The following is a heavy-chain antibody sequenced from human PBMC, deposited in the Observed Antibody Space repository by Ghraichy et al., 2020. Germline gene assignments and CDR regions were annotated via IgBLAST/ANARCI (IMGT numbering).Heavy chain of an antibody. Sequence: GGSLRLSCAASGFTFTDYWMHWVRQAPGKGLVWVSRINIDESSATYADSVKGRFTISRDNAKNTVFLQMNSLRVDDTAVYYCASSAVTYYGTALYYWGQGSLVTVSS. J-gene: IGHJ4*02. V-gene: IGHV3-74*03. D-gene: IGHD1-26*01. CDR3: ASSAVTYYGTALYY. CDR1: GFTFTDYW. CDR2: INIDESSA.